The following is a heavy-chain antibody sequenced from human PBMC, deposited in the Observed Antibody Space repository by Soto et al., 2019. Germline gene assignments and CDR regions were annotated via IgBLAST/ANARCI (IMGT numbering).Heavy chain of an antibody. V-gene: IGHV6-1*01. J-gene: IGHJ6*03. Sequence: QVQLQQSGPGLVKPSQTLSLTCAISGDSVSSNSAAWNWIRQSPSRGLEWLGRTYYRSKWYNDYAVSVKSRITINPVTCKNQFSLQLNSVTPEDTAVYYCARLIYCSSTSCSNYYYYMDVWGKGTTVTVSS. CDR3: ARLIYCSSTSCSNYYYYMDV. CDR1: GDSVSSNSAA. CDR2: TYYRSKWYN. D-gene: IGHD2-2*01.